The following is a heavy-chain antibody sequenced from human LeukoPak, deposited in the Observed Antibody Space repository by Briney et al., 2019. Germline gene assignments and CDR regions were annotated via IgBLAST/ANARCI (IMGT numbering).Heavy chain of an antibody. CDR3: ARDHSSGWYSDYFDY. CDR1: GFTFSSYG. J-gene: IGHJ4*02. CDR2: IWYDGSNK. D-gene: IGHD6-19*01. V-gene: IGHV3-33*01. Sequence: GGSLRLFCAASGFTFSSYGMHWGRQAPGKGLEWGAGIWYDGSNKYYADSVKGRFTISRDNSKNTLYLQMNSLRAEDTAVYYCARDHSSGWYSDYFDYWGQGALVTVSS.